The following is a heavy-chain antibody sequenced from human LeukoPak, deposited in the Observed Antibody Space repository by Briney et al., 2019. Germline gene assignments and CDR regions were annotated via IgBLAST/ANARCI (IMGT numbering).Heavy chain of an antibody. CDR2: IDRDGSST. D-gene: IGHD6-13*01. Sequence: PGGSLRLSCAASGFIFSNYWMHWVRQAPGKGLVWVSRIDRDGSSTMYADSVKGRFTISRDNAKNTLYLQMNSLRAEDTAVYYCARISIAAAGDFDYWGQGTLVTVSS. CDR1: GFIFSNYW. CDR3: ARISIAAAGDFDY. J-gene: IGHJ4*02. V-gene: IGHV3-74*03.